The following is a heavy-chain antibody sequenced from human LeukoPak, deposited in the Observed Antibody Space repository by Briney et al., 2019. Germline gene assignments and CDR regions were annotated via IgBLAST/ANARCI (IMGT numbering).Heavy chain of an antibody. V-gene: IGHV1-2*02. CDR2: INPNSGGT. CDR3: AREIGHVDTASVFRYGKDA. J-gene: IGHJ6*02. CDR1: GYTFTGYY. D-gene: IGHD5-18*01. Sequence: ASVKVSCKASGYTFTGYYMHWVRQAPGQGLEWMGWINPNSGGTNYAQKFQGRVTMTRDTSISTAYMELSRLRSDDTAVYYCAREIGHVDTASVFRYGKDAWGQGTKVNVSS.